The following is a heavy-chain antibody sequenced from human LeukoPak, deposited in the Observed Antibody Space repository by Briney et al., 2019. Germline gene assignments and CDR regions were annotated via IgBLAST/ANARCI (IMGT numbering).Heavy chain of an antibody. J-gene: IGHJ2*01. V-gene: IGHV1-69*04. CDR2: IIPILGIA. CDR3: ARCRDGYNRTAWYFDL. D-gene: IGHD5-24*01. CDR1: GGTFSSYA. Sequence: SVKVSCKASGGTFSSYAISWVRQAPGQGLEWMGRIIPILGIANYAQKFQGRVTITADKSTSTAYMELSSLRSEDTAVYYCARCRDGYNRTAWYFDLWGRGTLVTVSS.